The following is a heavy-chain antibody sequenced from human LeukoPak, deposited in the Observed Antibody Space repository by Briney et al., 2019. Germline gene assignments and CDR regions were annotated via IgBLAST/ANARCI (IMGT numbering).Heavy chain of an antibody. V-gene: IGHV1-2*02. D-gene: IGHD2-2*01. CDR3: ARPTPRVVPAVRPMGY. J-gene: IGHJ4*02. CDR1: GYTFTGYY. Sequence: ASVKVSCKASGYTFTGYYMHWVRQAPGQGLEWMGWINPNSGGTNYAQKFQGRVTMTRDTSISIAYMELSRLRSDDTAVYYCARPTPRVVPAVRPMGYGGQGPLVPFSS. CDR2: INPNSGGT.